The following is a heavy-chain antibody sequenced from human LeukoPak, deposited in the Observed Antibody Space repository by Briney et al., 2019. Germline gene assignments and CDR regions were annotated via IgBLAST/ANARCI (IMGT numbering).Heavy chain of an antibody. J-gene: IGHJ4*02. V-gene: IGHV4-61*05. CDR3: ARFLSGSYGDY. D-gene: IGHD1-26*01. CDR2: IYYSGST. CDR1: GVSISSSNSY. Sequence: SETLSLTCTVSGVSISSSNSYWGWIRQPPGKGLEWIGFIYYSGSTNYNPSLKSRVTISVDTSKNQFSLKLSSVTAADTAVYYCARFLSGSYGDYWGQGTLVTVSS.